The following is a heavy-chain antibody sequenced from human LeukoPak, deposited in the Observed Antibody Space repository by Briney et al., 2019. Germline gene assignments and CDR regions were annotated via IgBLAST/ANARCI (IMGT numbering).Heavy chain of an antibody. CDR3: ATHNSGTFYNFDS. D-gene: IGHD3-10*01. CDR1: GGPINYRH. J-gene: IGHJ4*02. CDR2: IYYTGST. Sequence: SETLSLTCTVSGGPINYRHWTWIRQPPGKGLEWIGYIYYTGSTNYNPSLKSRVIISLDTSKNQFSLKLSSVTAADTAVYYCATHNSGTFYNFDSWGQGTLVTVSS. V-gene: IGHV4-59*08.